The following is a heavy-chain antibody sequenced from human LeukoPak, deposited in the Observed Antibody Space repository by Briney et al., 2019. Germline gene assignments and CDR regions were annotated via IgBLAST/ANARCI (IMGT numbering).Heavy chain of an antibody. V-gene: IGHV4-59*01. Sequence: SETLSLTCTVSGGSISSYYWSWIRQPPGKGLEWIGYIYYSGSTNYNPSLKSRVTISVDTSKNQFSLKLSSVTAADTAVYYCARASMGSLHMDVWGKGTTVTVSS. CDR1: GGSISSYY. J-gene: IGHJ6*03. D-gene: IGHD1-26*01. CDR2: IYYSGST. CDR3: ARASMGSLHMDV.